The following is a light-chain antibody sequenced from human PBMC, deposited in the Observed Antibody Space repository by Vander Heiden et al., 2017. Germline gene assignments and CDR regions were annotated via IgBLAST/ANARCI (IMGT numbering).Light chain of an antibody. Sequence: DIQMTQSPSSLSASVGDSVTITCRASQSISSYLNWYQQKPGKAPKLLIYAASSLQSGVPSRFSGSGSGTDFTLTISSLQPEDFATYYCQQSYSTLFTFGPGTKVDIK. J-gene: IGKJ3*01. CDR1: QSISSY. V-gene: IGKV1-39*01. CDR3: QQSYSTLFT. CDR2: AAS.